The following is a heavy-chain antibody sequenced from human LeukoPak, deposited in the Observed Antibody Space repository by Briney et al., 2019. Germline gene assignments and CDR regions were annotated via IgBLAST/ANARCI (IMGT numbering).Heavy chain of an antibody. CDR2: IYYSGST. CDR3: TRSYDSSGYYYGH. J-gene: IGHJ4*02. CDR1: GGSISSGDYY. V-gene: IGHV4-30-4*01. D-gene: IGHD3-22*01. Sequence: PSETLSLTCTVSGGSISSGDYYWSWIRQPPGKGLEWIGYIYYSGSTYYNPSLKSRVTISVDTSKNQFSLKLSSVTAADTAVYYCTRSYDSSGYYYGHWGQGTLVTVSS.